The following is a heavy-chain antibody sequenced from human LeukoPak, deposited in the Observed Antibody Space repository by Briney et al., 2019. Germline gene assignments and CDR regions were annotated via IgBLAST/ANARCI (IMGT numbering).Heavy chain of an antibody. Sequence: SETLSLTCTVSGGSISRSSYQWGWIRQPPGKGLEWIGSIYYSGSTYYNPSLKSRVTVSVDTSKNQFSLKLSSVTAADTAVYYCARGNGRDAFDIWGQGTMVTVSS. CDR3: ARGNGRDAFDI. V-gene: IGHV4-39*07. D-gene: IGHD1-1*01. CDR2: IYYSGST. J-gene: IGHJ3*02. CDR1: GGSISRSSYQ.